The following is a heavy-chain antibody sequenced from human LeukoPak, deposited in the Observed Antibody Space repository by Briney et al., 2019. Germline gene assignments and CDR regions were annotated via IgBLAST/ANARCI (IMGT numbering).Heavy chain of an antibody. CDR3: VRGIRVTAFDY. CDR1: GFTFSSYW. D-gene: IGHD2-21*02. V-gene: IGHV3-74*01. CDR2: INTDGSST. Sequence: GGSLRLSCAASGFTFSSYWIHWVRQVPGRGLVWVSRINTDGSSTNYADSVKGRFTISRDNAKNTLHLQMNSLRAEDTAIYCCVRGIRVTAFDYWGQGTLVTVSS. J-gene: IGHJ4*02.